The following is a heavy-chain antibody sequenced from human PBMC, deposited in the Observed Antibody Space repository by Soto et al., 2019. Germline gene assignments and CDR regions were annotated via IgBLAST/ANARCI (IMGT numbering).Heavy chain of an antibody. Sequence: EVQLVESGGGLVQPGGSLRLSCAASGFTFSNSDMHWVRQVTGKGLEWVSGITTAGDTYYPGSVKGRFTISREKAKNSLYLQMNSLSAGDTAVYYCARELHGGSYGMDVWGQGTTVTVSS. CDR3: ARELHGGSYGMDV. V-gene: IGHV3-13*01. CDR1: GFTFSNSD. CDR2: ITTAGDT. J-gene: IGHJ6*02.